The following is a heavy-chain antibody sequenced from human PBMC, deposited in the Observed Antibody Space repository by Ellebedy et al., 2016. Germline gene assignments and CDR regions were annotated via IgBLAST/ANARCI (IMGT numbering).Heavy chain of an antibody. J-gene: IGHJ5*02. CDR2: IYYSGST. D-gene: IGHD3-3*01. CDR3: ARQMGYDFWSAGAGWFNP. V-gene: IGHV4-39*01. Sequence: SETLSLXCTVSGGSISSSSYYWGWIRQPPGKGLEWIGSIYYSGSTYYNPSLKSRVTISVDTSKNQFSLKLSSVTAADTAVYYCARQMGYDFWSAGAGWFNPWGQGTLVTVSS. CDR1: GGSISSSSYY.